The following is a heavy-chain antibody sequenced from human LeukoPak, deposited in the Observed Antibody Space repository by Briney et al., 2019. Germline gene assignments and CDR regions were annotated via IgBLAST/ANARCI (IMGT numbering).Heavy chain of an antibody. V-gene: IGHV4-59*08. Sequence: PSETLSLTCTVSGGSISSYYWSWIRQPPGKGLEWIGYIYYSGSTNYNPSLRSRVTISVDTSKNQFSLKLSSVTAADTAVYYCAGHDILDSSIDYWGQGTLVTVSS. D-gene: IGHD3-22*01. J-gene: IGHJ4*02. CDR2: IYYSGST. CDR3: AGHDILDSSIDY. CDR1: GGSISSYY.